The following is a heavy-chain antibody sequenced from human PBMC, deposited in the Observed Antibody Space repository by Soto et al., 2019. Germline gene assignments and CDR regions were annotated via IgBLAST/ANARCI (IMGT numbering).Heavy chain of an antibody. V-gene: IGHV4-34*01. Sequence: SETLSLTCAVYGGSFSGYYWSWIRQPPGKGLEWIGEINHSGSTNYNPSLKSRVTISVDTSKNQFSLKLSSVTAADTAVYYCARGIPRAAPFDPWGQGTLVTVSS. D-gene: IGHD2-15*01. CDR1: GGSFSGYY. CDR3: ARGIPRAAPFDP. CDR2: INHSGST. J-gene: IGHJ5*02.